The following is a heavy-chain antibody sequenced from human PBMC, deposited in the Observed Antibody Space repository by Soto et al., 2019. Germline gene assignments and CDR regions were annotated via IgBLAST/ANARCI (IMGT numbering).Heavy chain of an antibody. V-gene: IGHV3-11*06. Sequence: LRLSCVVSGFTFSDYYMSWIRQAPGRGLEWVSYISGSSSDTNYADSVRGRFTISRDNARNSLYLQMNSLRADDTAVYYCARGDRVADSWGQGTVVTVSS. CDR2: ISGSSSDT. J-gene: IGHJ4*02. D-gene: IGHD2-15*01. CDR1: GFTFSDYY. CDR3: ARGDRVADS.